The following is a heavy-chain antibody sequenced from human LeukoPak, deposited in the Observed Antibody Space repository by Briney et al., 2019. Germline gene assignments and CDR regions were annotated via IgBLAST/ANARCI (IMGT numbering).Heavy chain of an antibody. CDR2: IIPIFGTA. V-gene: IGHV1-69*06. Sequence: ASVKVSSKASGGTFSSYAISWVRQAPGQGLEWMGGIIPIFGTANYAQKFQGRVTITADKSTSTAYMELSSLRSEDTAVYYCARVRRRGYSGYSVDYWGQGTLVTVSS. J-gene: IGHJ4*02. CDR1: GGTFSSYA. CDR3: ARVRRRGYSGYSVDY. D-gene: IGHD5-12*01.